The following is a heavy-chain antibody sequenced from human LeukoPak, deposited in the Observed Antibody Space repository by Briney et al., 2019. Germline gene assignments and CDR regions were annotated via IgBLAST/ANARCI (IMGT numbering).Heavy chain of an antibody. Sequence: GGSLRLSCTASGFTFSNYNMNWVRQAPGQGLEWVSSISSSSTYIYYADSVRGRFTLSRDGAKNSLSLQMDSLTAEDTAVYYCARDVCSSINCYFDYWGQGTLVAVSS. V-gene: IGHV3-21*01. D-gene: IGHD2-2*01. J-gene: IGHJ4*02. CDR3: ARDVCSSINCYFDY. CDR2: ISSSSTYI. CDR1: GFTFSNYN.